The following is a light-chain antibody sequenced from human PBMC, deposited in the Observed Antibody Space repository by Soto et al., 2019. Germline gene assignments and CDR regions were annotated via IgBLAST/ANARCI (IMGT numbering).Light chain of an antibody. CDR1: VSDVGNFGP. J-gene: IGLJ1*01. CDR2: EGN. Sequence: QSALTPPASVSGSPGQSITISCTGSVSDVGNFGPVSWYQQHPGQVPKPIIYEGNRRPSGVSSRFSGSKSGNTASLTSSGLQAEDEADYYCCSYVGARTYVFGTGTKVTV. CDR3: CSYVGARTYV. V-gene: IGLV2-23*01.